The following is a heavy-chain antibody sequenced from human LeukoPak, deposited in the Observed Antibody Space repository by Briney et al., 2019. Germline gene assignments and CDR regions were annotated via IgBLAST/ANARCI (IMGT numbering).Heavy chain of an antibody. D-gene: IGHD6-25*01. Sequence: PGGSLRLSCAASGFTSSSYDMHWVRQATGKGPEWVSAIGTAGDTYYPGSVKGRFTISRENAKNSLYLQMNGLRAGDTAVYYCARSSVAAFDYWGQGTLVTVSS. V-gene: IGHV3-13*01. CDR1: GFTSSSYD. CDR3: ARSSVAAFDY. CDR2: IGTAGDT. J-gene: IGHJ4*02.